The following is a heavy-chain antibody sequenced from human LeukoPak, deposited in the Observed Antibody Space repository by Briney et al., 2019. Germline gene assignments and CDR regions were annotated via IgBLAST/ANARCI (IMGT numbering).Heavy chain of an antibody. Sequence: GGSLRLSCAASGFTFDDYAMHWVRLPPGKGLEWVSSVSWDSGSSVNADSVKGRFTISRDNAKHSLYLQMNGLTPDDTALYYCTKDLRLDLKFDTFDMWGQGTMVTVSS. J-gene: IGHJ3*02. CDR3: TKDLRLDLKFDTFDM. CDR1: GFTFDDYA. V-gene: IGHV3-9*01. CDR2: VSWDSGSS. D-gene: IGHD1-7*01.